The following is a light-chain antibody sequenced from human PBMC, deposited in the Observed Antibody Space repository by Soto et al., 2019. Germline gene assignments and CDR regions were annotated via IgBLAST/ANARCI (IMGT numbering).Light chain of an antibody. CDR1: QSVSSW. CDR2: DAS. CDR3: QQYNTYST. Sequence: DYQVTQSPSTLSGSVGDRVTITCRASQSVSSWLAWYQQKPGKAPNLLIYDASSLESGVPSRFSGSGSGTEFTLTISSLQPDDFATDDCQQYNTYSTFGQGTKVDIK. J-gene: IGKJ1*01. V-gene: IGKV1-5*01.